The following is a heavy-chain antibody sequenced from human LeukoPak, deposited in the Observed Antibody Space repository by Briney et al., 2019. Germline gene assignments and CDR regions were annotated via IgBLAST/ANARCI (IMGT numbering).Heavy chain of an antibody. CDR2: INGSGGST. J-gene: IGHJ4*02. D-gene: IGHD3-9*01. V-gene: IGHV3-23*01. CDR3: ARTYYDILTGYYLDY. Sequence: GGSLRLSCAASGFTFSSYAMSWVCQAPGKGLEWVSAINGSGGSTYYADSVKGRFTISRDNSKNTLYLQMNSLRAEDTAVYYCARTYYDILTGYYLDYWGQGTLVTVSS. CDR1: GFTFSSYA.